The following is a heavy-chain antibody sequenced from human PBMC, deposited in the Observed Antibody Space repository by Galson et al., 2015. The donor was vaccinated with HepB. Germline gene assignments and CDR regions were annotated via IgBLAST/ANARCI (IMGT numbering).Heavy chain of an antibody. V-gene: IGHV5-51*01. Sequence: QSGAEVKKPGESLKISCKGSGYSFTSYWIGWVRQMPGKGLEWMGIIYPGDFDTRYSPSFQGQVTISADKSISTAYLQWSSLKASDTAMYYCARHSNFINSGTYYCYYGMDVWGQGTTVTVSS. CDR2: IYPGDFDT. D-gene: IGHD4-11*01. CDR1: GYSFTSYW. J-gene: IGHJ6*02. CDR3: ARHSNFINSGTYYCYYGMDV.